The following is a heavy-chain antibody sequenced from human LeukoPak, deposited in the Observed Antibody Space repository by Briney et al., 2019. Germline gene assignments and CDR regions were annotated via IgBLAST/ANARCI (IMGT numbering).Heavy chain of an antibody. Sequence: PSETLSLTCAVYGGSFSGYYWSWIRQPPGKGLEWIGEINHSGSTNYNPSLKSRVTISVDTSKNQFSPKLSSVTAADTAVYYCARVSGDYPLQFFDPWGQGTLVTVSS. V-gene: IGHV4-34*01. CDR2: INHSGST. D-gene: IGHD4-17*01. J-gene: IGHJ5*02. CDR1: GGSFSGYY. CDR3: ARVSGDYPLQFFDP.